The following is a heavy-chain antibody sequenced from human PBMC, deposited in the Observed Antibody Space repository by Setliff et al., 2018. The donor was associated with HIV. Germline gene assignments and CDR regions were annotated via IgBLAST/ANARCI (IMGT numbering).Heavy chain of an antibody. Sequence: PGGSLRLSCAAPGFNFNDYGMHWVRQAPGKGLEWVAFIRYDGSNEHYADSVKGRFTISRDNSKNTLALQMTSLRVEDTAAYYCAKDYFSGYDFRYFFDYWGQGALVTSPQ. J-gene: IGHJ4*02. V-gene: IGHV3-30*02. D-gene: IGHD5-12*01. CDR1: GFNFNDYG. CDR2: IRYDGSNE. CDR3: AKDYFSGYDFRYFFDY.